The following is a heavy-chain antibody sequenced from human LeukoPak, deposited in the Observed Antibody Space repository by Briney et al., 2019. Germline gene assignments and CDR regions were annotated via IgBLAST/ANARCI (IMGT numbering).Heavy chain of an antibody. J-gene: IGHJ4*02. CDR1: GFTFDDYG. CDR2: INWNGGST. D-gene: IGHD1-26*01. CDR3: AREGLVGAWKYRSDY. V-gene: IGHV3-20*04. Sequence: GGSLRLSCAAPGFTFDDYGMSWVRQAPGKGLEWVSGINWNGGSTGYADSVKGRFTISRDNAKNSLYLQMNSLRAEDTAVYYCAREGLVGAWKYRSDYWGQGTLVTVSS.